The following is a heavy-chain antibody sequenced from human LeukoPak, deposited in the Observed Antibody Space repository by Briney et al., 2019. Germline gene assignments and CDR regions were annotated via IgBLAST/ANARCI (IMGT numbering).Heavy chain of an antibody. V-gene: IGHV4-34*01. CDR2: INHSGST. D-gene: IGHD3-3*01. Sequence: SETLSLTCAVYGWSFSGYYWSWLRQPPGKGLEWIGEINHSGSTNYNPSLKSRVTISVDTSKNQFSLKLSSVTAADTAVYYCARRSCSEAWSDRSGQGTLVTVSS. CDR3: ARRSCSEAWSDR. J-gene: IGHJ5*02. CDR1: GWSFSGYY.